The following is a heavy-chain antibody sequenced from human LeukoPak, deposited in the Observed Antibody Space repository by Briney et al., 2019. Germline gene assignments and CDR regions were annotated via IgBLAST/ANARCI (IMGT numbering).Heavy chain of an antibody. V-gene: IGHV3-7*03. CDR1: GFTFSNYW. D-gene: IGHD2-21*01. J-gene: IGHJ4*02. CDR2: IKQDGSEK. CDR3: ARLSAQPGGAEDS. Sequence: GGSLRLSCAASGFTFSNYWMSWVRQAPGKGLEWVANIKQDGSEKYYVDSVKGRFTISRDKARNSLYLQMNSLRGEDTAVYYCARLSAQPGGAEDSWGQGTLVTVSS.